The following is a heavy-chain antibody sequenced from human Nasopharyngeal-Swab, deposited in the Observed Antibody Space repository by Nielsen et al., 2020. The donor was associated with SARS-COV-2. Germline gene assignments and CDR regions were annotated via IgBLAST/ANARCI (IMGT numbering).Heavy chain of an antibody. J-gene: IGHJ3*02. CDR2: IYSSANT. V-gene: IGHV4-30-4*01. CDR3: AREVASANKNAFDI. Sequence: SETLSLTCSVSGGSISSGDYYWSWIRQPPGKGLEWIGYIYSSANTYYNPSLKSRVNMSVDMSKNQFSLKPSSVTAADTAVYYCAREVASANKNAFDIWGQGTMVTVSS. D-gene: IGHD2/OR15-2a*01. CDR1: GGSISSGDYY.